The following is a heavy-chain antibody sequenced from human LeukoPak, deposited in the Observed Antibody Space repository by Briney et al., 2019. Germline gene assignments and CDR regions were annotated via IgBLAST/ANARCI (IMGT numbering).Heavy chain of an antibody. Sequence: SETLSLTCTVSGGSISNSIHYWGWIRQPPGEGLEWIGNIYYTGSTNYNPSLKSRVTISVDTSKNQFSLKLSSVTAADTAVYYCAREVVAAAGTVDYWGQGTLVIVSS. CDR1: GGSISNSIHY. CDR2: IYYTGST. D-gene: IGHD6-13*01. CDR3: AREVVAAAGTVDY. V-gene: IGHV4-39*07. J-gene: IGHJ4*02.